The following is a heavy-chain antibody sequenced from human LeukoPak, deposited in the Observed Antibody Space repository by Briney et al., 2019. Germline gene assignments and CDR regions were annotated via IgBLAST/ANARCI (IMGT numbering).Heavy chain of an antibody. CDR2: IKSKTDGGTT. V-gene: IGHV3-15*05. CDR3: TTDILGDPQDDY. J-gene: IGHJ4*02. D-gene: IGHD2-21*01. CDR1: GFTFSNAW. Sequence: PGGSLRLSCAASGFTFSNAWMSWVRQAPGKGLEWVGRIKSKTDGGTTDYAAPGKGSFNISKDDSKNTLYLQMNSLKTEDTAVYYCTTDILGDPQDDYWGQGTLVTVSS.